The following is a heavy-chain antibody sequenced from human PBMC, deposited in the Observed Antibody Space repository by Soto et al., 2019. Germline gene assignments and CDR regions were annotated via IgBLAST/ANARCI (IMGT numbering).Heavy chain of an antibody. CDR3: ASGADIVVVPAASPPLFDY. CDR2: IIPIFGTA. Sequence: SVKVSCKASGGTFSSYAISWVRQAPGQGLEWMGGIIPIFGTANYAQKFQGRVTITADKSTRTAYMELSSLRSEDTAVYYCASGADIVVVPAASPPLFDYWGQGTLVTVYS. J-gene: IGHJ4*02. V-gene: IGHV1-69*06. CDR1: GGTFSSYA. D-gene: IGHD2-2*01.